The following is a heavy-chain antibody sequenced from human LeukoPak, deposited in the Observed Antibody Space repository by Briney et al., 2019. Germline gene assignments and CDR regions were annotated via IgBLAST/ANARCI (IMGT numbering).Heavy chain of an antibody. D-gene: IGHD6-19*01. Sequence: GGSLRLSCAASGFTFSSHAMSWVRQAPGKGLEWVSAISGSGGSTYYADSVKGRFTISRDNSKNTLYLQMNSLRAEDTAVYYCAKSSTYSSGWYANDFDYWGQGTLVTVSS. V-gene: IGHV3-23*01. CDR1: GFTFSSHA. J-gene: IGHJ4*02. CDR2: ISGSGGST. CDR3: AKSSTYSSGWYANDFDY.